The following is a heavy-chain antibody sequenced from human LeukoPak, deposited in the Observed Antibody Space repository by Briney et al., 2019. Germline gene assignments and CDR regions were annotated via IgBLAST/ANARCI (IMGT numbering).Heavy chain of an antibody. D-gene: IGHD3-10*01. CDR2: TKPDGSEK. Sequence: GSLRLSCAASGFSFSNYWMDWIRQAPGKGLEWVGSTKPDGSEKYYVDSVKGRFTISRDNAKNSLYLQMNGLRAEDTAVYYCARDDGSSCFSYWGQGTLVTVSS. CDR3: ARDDGSSCFSY. J-gene: IGHJ4*02. V-gene: IGHV3-7*01. CDR1: GFSFSNYW.